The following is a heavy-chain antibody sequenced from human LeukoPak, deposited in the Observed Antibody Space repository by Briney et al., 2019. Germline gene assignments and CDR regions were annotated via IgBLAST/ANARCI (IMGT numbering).Heavy chain of an antibody. CDR1: GYTFTSYY. V-gene: IGHV1-2*02. D-gene: IGHD4-4*01. J-gene: IGHJ6*02. CDR2: INPNSGGT. Sequence: EASVKLSCKASGYTFTSYYMHWVRQAPGQGLEWMGWINPNSGGTNYAQKFQGRVTMTRDTSISTAYMELSRLRSDDTAVYYCASYDYRFTYYYGMDVWGQGTTVTVSS. CDR3: ASYDYRFTYYYGMDV.